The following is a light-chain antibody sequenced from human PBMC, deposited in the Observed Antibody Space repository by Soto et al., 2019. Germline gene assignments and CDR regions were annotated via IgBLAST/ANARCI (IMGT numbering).Light chain of an antibody. J-gene: IGKJ2*01. V-gene: IGKV3-11*01. CDR1: QSVSTY. CDR2: EAS. CDR3: HQRYSWPHT. Sequence: EIVLTQSPATLSLSPGERATLSCRASQSVSTYLGWYQEKPGQPPRLLISEASNRATGIPARFSGSGSGTDFILTISSLEPEDFAVYFCHQRYSWPHTFGQGTKLEI.